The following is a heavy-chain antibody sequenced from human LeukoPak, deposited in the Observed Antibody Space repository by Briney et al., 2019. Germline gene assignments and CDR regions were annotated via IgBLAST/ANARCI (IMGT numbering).Heavy chain of an antibody. CDR2: IDWDDDK. D-gene: IGHD2-21*01. CDR3: ARMLAYCGGGCYYFDY. J-gene: IGHJ4*02. Sequence: ESGPALVKPTQTLTLTCTFSGFSLSTSGMRVSWIRQPPGKALEWLARIDWDDDKFYSTSLKTRLTISKDTSKNQVVLTMTNMDPVDTATYYCARMLAYCGGGCYYFDYWGQGTLVTVSS. CDR1: GFSLSTSGMR. V-gene: IGHV2-70*04.